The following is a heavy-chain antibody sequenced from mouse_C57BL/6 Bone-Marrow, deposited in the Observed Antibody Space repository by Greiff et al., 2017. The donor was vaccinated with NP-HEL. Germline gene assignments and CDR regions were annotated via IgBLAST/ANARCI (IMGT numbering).Heavy chain of an antibody. CDR2: INPNNGGT. CDR3: ARKGYGSSYGYWYFDV. Sequence: EVQLQQSGPELVKPGASVKISCKASGYTFTDYYMNWVKQSHGKSLEWIGDINPNNGGTSYNQKFKGKATLTVDKSSSTAYMELRSLTSEDSAVYYCARKGYGSSYGYWYFDVWGTGTTVTVSS. V-gene: IGHV1-26*01. D-gene: IGHD1-1*01. J-gene: IGHJ1*03. CDR1: GYTFTDYY.